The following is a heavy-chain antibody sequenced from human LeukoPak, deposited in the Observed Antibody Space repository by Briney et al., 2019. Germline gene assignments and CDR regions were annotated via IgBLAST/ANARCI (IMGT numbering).Heavy chain of an antibody. CDR1: GFTFSTYW. J-gene: IGHJ4*02. CDR3: ARDTSRNDLDY. CDR2: INQDGSAE. V-gene: IGHV3-7*04. Sequence: GGSLRLSCAASGFTFSTYWMNWVRQAPGKGLEWVDNINQDGSAEYYVDSVKGRFTISRDNAKNSLYLQMSSLRAEDTAVYYCARDTSRNDLDYWGQGTLVTVSS. D-gene: IGHD1-1*01.